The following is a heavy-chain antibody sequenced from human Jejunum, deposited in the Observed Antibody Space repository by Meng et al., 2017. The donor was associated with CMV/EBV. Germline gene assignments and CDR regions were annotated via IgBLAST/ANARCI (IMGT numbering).Heavy chain of an antibody. D-gene: IGHD1-26*01. J-gene: IGHJ4*02. Sequence: CEVSGFDFKTDEMNWVRQVPGKGLEWVSYISGPGKAIYYADSVRGRFTISRDNAKNSLHLQMSDLRVEDTALYFCARLQWAAFDFLGQGTLVTVSS. CDR3: ARLQWAAFDF. CDR2: ISGPGKAI. CDR1: GFDFKTDE. V-gene: IGHV3-48*03.